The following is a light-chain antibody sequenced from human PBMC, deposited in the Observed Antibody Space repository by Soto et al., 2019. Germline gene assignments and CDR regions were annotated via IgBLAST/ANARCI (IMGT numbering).Light chain of an antibody. J-gene: IGLJ1*01. CDR3: QSYDSSLSGYV. V-gene: IGLV1-40*01. Sequence: QSALTQPPSVSGAPGQRVTISCTGSSSKIGASNDVHWYQQLPGTAPKLLIYGNSNRPSGVPDRFSGSKSGTSASLAITGFQSLDEADYYRQSYDSSLSGYVFGTGTKFTV. CDR2: GNS. CDR1: SSKIGASND.